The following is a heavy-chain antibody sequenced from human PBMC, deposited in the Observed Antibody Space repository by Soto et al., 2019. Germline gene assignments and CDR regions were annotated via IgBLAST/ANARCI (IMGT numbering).Heavy chain of an antibody. Sequence: GGSLRLSCAASGFTFSSYWMHWVRQAPGKGLVWVSRINSDGSSTSYADSVKGRFTISRDNAKNTLYLQMNSLRAEDTAVYYCAREVEKWLADYWGQGTLVTVSS. CDR1: GFTFSSYW. V-gene: IGHV3-74*01. D-gene: IGHD6-19*01. CDR3: AREVEKWLADY. J-gene: IGHJ4*02. CDR2: INSDGSST.